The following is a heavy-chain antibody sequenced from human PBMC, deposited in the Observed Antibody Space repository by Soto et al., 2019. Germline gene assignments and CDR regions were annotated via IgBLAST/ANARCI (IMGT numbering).Heavy chain of an antibody. CDR3: ARSVPYDFWSGYPPSYYYYYMDV. CDR2: IYYSGST. V-gene: IGHV4-59*01. D-gene: IGHD3-3*01. CDR1: GGSISSYY. J-gene: IGHJ6*03. Sequence: SSETLSLTCTVSGGSISSYYWSWIRQPPGKGLEWIGYIYYSGSTNYNPSLKSRVTISVDTSKNQFSLKLSSVTAADTAVYYCARSVPYDFWSGYPPSYYYYYMDVWGKGTTVTVS.